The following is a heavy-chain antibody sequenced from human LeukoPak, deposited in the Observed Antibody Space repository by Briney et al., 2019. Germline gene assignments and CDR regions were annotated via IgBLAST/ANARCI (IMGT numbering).Heavy chain of an antibody. D-gene: IGHD6-19*01. Sequence: QSGGSLRLSCAASGFTFSRYRMNWVRQAPGKGLEWVSYISSSSSTIYYVDSVKGRFSISRDNSKNTLYLQMNSLRGEDTAVYYCAKERSITLTGLAYDAFDIWGQGTMVTVSS. CDR3: AKERSITLTGLAYDAFDI. J-gene: IGHJ3*02. CDR2: ISSSSSTI. V-gene: IGHV3-48*01. CDR1: GFTFSRYR.